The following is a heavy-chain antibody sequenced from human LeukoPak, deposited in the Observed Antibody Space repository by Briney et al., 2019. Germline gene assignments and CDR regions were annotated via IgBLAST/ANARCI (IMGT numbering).Heavy chain of an antibody. Sequence: GGSLRLSCAASGFTVNNNYMNWVRQAPGKGLEWVSLIYSGDSTYYADSVKGRFIISRDNSKNTLYLQMDSLRAEDTAVYYCAREVATGFSCFDYWGQGTLVTVSS. D-gene: IGHD2-21*02. CDR2: IYSGDST. V-gene: IGHV3-53*01. CDR1: GFTVNNNY. CDR3: AREVATGFSCFDY. J-gene: IGHJ4*02.